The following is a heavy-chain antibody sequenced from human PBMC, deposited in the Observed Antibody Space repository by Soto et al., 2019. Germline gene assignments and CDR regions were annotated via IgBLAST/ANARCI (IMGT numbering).Heavy chain of an antibody. CDR1: GGTFSSYA. CDR3: ARVHCSSTSCYRGGTYYYYGMDV. V-gene: IGHV1-69*06. CDR2: IIPIFGTA. J-gene: IGHJ6*02. D-gene: IGHD2-2*01. Sequence: GALVKVSCKASGGTFSSYAISWVRQAPGQGLEWMGGIIPIFGTANYAQKFQGRVTITADKSTSTAYMELSSLRSEDTAVYYCARVHCSSTSCYRGGTYYYYGMDVWGQGTTVTVSS.